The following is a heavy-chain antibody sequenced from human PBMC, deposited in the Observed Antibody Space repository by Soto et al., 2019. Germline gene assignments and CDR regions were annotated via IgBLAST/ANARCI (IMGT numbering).Heavy chain of an antibody. CDR2: IIPIFGTA. J-gene: IGHJ4*02. CDR3: ARDEGETGRYYFDY. CDR1: GGTFSSYA. D-gene: IGHD1-1*01. Sequence: QVQLVQSGAEVKKPGSSVKVSCKASGGTFSSYAISWVRQAPGQGLEWRGGIIPIFGTANYAQKFQGRGTITADESTSTAYMELSSLRSEDTAVYYCARDEGETGRYYFDYWGQGTLVTVSS. V-gene: IGHV1-69*01.